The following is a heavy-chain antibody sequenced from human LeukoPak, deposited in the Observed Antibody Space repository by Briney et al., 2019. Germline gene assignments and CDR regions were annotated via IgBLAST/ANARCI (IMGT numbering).Heavy chain of an antibody. Sequence: GGSLRLSCAASGFTFSSYEMNWVRQAPGKGLEWVSYISSSGSTIYYADSVKGRFTISRDNAKNSLYLQMNSLRAEDTAVYYCARGSSNRVVVVAATGYYYGMDVWGQGTTVSVSS. CDR2: ISSSGSTI. CDR1: GFTFSSYE. CDR3: ARGSSNRVVVVAATGYYYGMDV. V-gene: IGHV3-48*03. J-gene: IGHJ6*02. D-gene: IGHD2-15*01.